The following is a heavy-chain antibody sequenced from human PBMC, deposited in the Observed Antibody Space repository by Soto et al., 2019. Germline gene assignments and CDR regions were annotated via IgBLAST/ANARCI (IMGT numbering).Heavy chain of an antibody. V-gene: IGHV3-30*18. D-gene: IGHD3-3*01. CDR1: GFTFSSYG. CDR3: AKSGEIFGVVMRYYYYGMDV. Sequence: PGGSVRLSCAASGFTFSSYGMHWVRQAPGKGLEWVAVISYDGSNKYYADSVKGRFTISRDNSKNTLYLQMNSLRAEDTAVYYCAKSGEIFGVVMRYYYYGMDVWGQGTTVTVSS. CDR2: ISYDGSNK. J-gene: IGHJ6*02.